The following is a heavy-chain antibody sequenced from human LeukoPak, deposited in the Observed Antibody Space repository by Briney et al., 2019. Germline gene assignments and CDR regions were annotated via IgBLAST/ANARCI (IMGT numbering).Heavy chain of an antibody. Sequence: GGSLRLSREASGFAFNYVWMNWVRQAPGKGLEWVGRIKSKINGETTEYAAPVKGRFTISRDDSKNTLYLEMNSLTTEDTAVYYCTKGLGSFDSSDFDDWGQGTLVTVSS. CDR2: IKSKINGETT. D-gene: IGHD3-22*01. CDR1: GFAFNYVW. V-gene: IGHV3-15*07. CDR3: TKGLGSFDSSDFDD. J-gene: IGHJ4*02.